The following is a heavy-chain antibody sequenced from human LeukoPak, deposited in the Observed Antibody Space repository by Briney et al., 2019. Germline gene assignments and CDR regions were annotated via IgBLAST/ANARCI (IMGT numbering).Heavy chain of an antibody. CDR3: VKDYRVHYTSSWPLDY. Sequence: PGGSLRLSCAASGFTFSSYAMSWVRQAPGKGLEWVSGISDNSGLIYYADSVKGRFTISRDNSKNTLYLQMNSLRADDTAIYYCVKDYRVHYTSSWPLDYWGQGTLVTVSS. J-gene: IGHJ4*02. D-gene: IGHD6-13*01. V-gene: IGHV3-23*01. CDR2: ISDNSGLI. CDR1: GFTFSSYA.